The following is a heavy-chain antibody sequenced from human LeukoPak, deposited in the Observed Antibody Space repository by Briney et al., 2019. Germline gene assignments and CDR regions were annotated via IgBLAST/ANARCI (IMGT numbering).Heavy chain of an antibody. CDR2: IIPIFGTA. D-gene: IGHD1-26*01. J-gene: IGHJ4*02. CDR1: AGTFSNYA. Sequence: SVKVSCKASAGTFSNYAISWMRQAPGQGLEWMGSIIPIFGTANYAQNFQRRVRITTEESTSTAYMELSSLRSEDTAVYYCARDRGLIVGAAVDYWGQGTLVTVSS. CDR3: ARDRGLIVGAAVDY. V-gene: IGHV1-69*05.